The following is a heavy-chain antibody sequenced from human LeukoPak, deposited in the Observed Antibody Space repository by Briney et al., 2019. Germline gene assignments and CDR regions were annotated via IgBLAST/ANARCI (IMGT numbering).Heavy chain of an antibody. CDR3: ARTGGYDYSSLVY. V-gene: IGHV3-30*03. Sequence: GGSLRLSCAASGFTFSNYGMPWVRQAPGKGLEWVAVISYDGTNEYYVDSEKGRFTIFRDNSKNTLYLQMNSLRAEDTAVYYCARTGGYDYSSLVYWGQGTLVTVSS. CDR1: GFTFSNYG. J-gene: IGHJ4*02. D-gene: IGHD5-12*01. CDR2: ISYDGTNE.